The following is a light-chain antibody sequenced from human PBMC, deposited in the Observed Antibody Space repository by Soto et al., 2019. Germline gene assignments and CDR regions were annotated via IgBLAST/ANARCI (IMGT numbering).Light chain of an antibody. CDR1: HSISPY. Sequence: DIQMTQSPSSLSASVGDKVTITCRAIHSISPYLNLYQHKPGKAPKLLIYDASALQSGVPSRFSGSGSGTEFTLTISSLQPDDFATYFCQQYNSYWSFGQGTKVDIK. CDR3: QQYNSYWS. V-gene: IGKV1-5*01. CDR2: DAS. J-gene: IGKJ1*01.